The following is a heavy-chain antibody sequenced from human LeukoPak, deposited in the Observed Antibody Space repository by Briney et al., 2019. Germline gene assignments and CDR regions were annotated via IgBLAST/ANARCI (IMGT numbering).Heavy chain of an antibody. Sequence: SETLSLTCAVYGGSFSGYYWSWIRQPPGKGLEWIWEINHSGSTNYNPSLKRRVTISVDTSKNQFSLKLSSVTAADTAVYYCARGGSGSYYWRRNYFDYWGQGTLVTVSS. CDR2: INHSGST. CDR1: GGSFSGYY. V-gene: IGHV4-34*01. CDR3: ARGGSGSYYWRRNYFDY. J-gene: IGHJ4*02. D-gene: IGHD1-26*01.